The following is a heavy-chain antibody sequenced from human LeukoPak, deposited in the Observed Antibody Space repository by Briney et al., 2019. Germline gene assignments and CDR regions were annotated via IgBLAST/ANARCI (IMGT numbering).Heavy chain of an antibody. V-gene: IGHV1-2*04. Sequence: ASVKVSCKASGYTFIGYYMHWVRQAPGQGLEWMGWIDPNSGGTNYAQKFQGWVTMTRDTSISTAYMELSRLRSDDTAVYYCARGCDWQQLMYYFDYWGQGTLVTVSS. D-gene: IGHD6-13*01. CDR1: GYTFIGYY. CDR3: ARGCDWQQLMYYFDY. CDR2: IDPNSGGT. J-gene: IGHJ4*02.